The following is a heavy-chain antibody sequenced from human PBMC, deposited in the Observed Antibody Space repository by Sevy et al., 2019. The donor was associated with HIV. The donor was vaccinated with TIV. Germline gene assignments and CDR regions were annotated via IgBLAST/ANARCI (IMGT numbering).Heavy chain of an antibody. V-gene: IGHV3-15*01. J-gene: IGHJ4*02. CDR2: IKSKTDGGTT. CDR3: TTEMGPVLGDPTMVRGVITESDEY. CDR1: GFTFSNAW. D-gene: IGHD3-10*01. Sequence: GGSLRLSCAASGFTFSNAWMSWVRQAPGKGLEWVGRIKSKTDGGTTDYAAPVKGRFTISRDDSKNTLYLRMNSLKTEDTAVYYCTTEMGPVLGDPTMVRGVITESDEYWGQGTLVTVSS.